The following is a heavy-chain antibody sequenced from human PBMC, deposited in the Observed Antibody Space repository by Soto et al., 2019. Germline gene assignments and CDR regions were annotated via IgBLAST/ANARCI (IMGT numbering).Heavy chain of an antibody. CDR3: ARVHTPDDFWSGYYYNWSDP. J-gene: IGHJ5*02. D-gene: IGHD3-3*01. V-gene: IGHV1-3*01. CDR2: INAGNGNT. Sequence: ASVKVSCKASGYTFTSYAMHWVRQAPGQRLEWMGWINAGNGNTKYSQKFQGRVTITRDTSASTAYMELSSLRSEDTAVYYCARVHTPDDFWSGYYYNWSDPWGQGTLVTVSS. CDR1: GYTFTSYA.